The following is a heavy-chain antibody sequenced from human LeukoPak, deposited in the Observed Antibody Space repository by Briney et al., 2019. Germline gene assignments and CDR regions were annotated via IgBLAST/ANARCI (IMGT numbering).Heavy chain of an antibody. CDR2: ISSNGGST. Sequence: PGGSLRLSCAASGFTFSSYAMHWVRQAPGKGLEYVSAISSNGGSTYYANSVKGRFTISRDNSKNTLYLQMGSLRAEDMAVYYCARTTRLYGDLPGDYWGQGTLVTVSS. CDR1: GFTFSSYA. J-gene: IGHJ4*02. D-gene: IGHD4-17*01. V-gene: IGHV3-64*01. CDR3: ARTTRLYGDLPGDY.